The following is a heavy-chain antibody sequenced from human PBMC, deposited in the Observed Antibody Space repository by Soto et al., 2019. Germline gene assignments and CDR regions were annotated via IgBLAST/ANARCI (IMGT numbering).Heavy chain of an antibody. D-gene: IGHD3-22*01. J-gene: IGHJ4*02. CDR3: ARGGSGYTWFNEF. V-gene: IGHV1-69*01. CDR1: GYSFSSHA. Sequence: QVQLEQSGSEVQKSGSSVKVSCKASGYSFSSHAITWVRQAPGQGLEWMGGIIPVFGTPTYAQKFQGRVTITADESTNTAYMELSSLRSEDTAIYYCARGGSGYTWFNEFWGQGTLVTVSS. CDR2: IIPVFGTP.